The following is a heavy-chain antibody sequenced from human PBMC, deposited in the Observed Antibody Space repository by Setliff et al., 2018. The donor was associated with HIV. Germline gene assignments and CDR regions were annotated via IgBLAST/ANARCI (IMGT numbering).Heavy chain of an antibody. V-gene: IGHV4-31*03. CDR3: ARGVNFDY. CDR1: GGSINNDIYF. D-gene: IGHD3-3*01. CDR2: IYYSGNT. J-gene: IGHJ4*02. Sequence: SETLSLTCSVSGGSINNDIYFWTWIRQHPGKGLEWIGYIYYSGNTYYHPSLKSRFTISVDTSKNQFSLRLTSVTAADTARYFCARGVNFDYWGQGTQVTVPS.